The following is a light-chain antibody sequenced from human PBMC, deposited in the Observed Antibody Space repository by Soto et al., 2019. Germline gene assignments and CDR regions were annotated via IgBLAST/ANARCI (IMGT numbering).Light chain of an antibody. CDR3: MQASFWPPYA. J-gene: IGKJ2*01. CDR1: HSLVYRDGDTF. CDR2: KVS. V-gene: IGKV2-30*01. Sequence: DVVLTQSPLSLPVTVGQPASISCRSSHSLVYRDGDTFLSWFHQRPGQAPRGLIYKVSNRESGGPERFSGNGSDTECALEIARVEAEDVGIYYCMQASFWPPYAFGQGTRLEIK.